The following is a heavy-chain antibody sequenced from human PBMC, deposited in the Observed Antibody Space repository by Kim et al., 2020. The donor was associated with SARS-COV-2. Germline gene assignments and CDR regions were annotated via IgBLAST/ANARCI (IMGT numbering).Heavy chain of an antibody. Sequence: TPSLKSRVTISVDTSKNQFSLKLSSVTAADTAVYYCARTTPLYYYGMDVWGQGTTVTVSS. D-gene: IGHD2-15*01. V-gene: IGHV4-4*09. J-gene: IGHJ6*02. CDR3: ARTTPLYYYGMDV.